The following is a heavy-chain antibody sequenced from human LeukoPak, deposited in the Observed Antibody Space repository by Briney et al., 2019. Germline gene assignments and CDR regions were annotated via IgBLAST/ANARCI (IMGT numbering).Heavy chain of an antibody. D-gene: IGHD4-17*01. CDR2: ISGSAVST. CDR1: GFCFHSYA. V-gene: IGHV3-23*01. Sequence: PGGSLRLSCVASGFCFHSYAMTWIRQAPGKGLEWVSGISGSAVSTHYADSVKGRCTISRDNSKSTLYAQMNSLRAADTGVYFRAGVIDYGTLDACDMWGQGTMVTVSS. CDR3: AGVIDYGTLDACDM. J-gene: IGHJ3*02.